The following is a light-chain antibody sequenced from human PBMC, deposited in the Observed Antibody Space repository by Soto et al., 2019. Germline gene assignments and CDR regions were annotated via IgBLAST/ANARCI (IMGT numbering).Light chain of an antibody. CDR2: DVN. CDR1: SSDIGAYNF. J-gene: IGLJ2*01. CDR3: SSWTTSTSMI. Sequence: QSALTQPASVSGSPGQSITISCTGTSSDIGAYNFVSWYQHHPGKAPKLMLYDVNIRPSGVSNRFSGSKSGNTASLTISGLQSDDEAYYYCSSWTTSTSMIFGGGTKVTVL. V-gene: IGLV2-14*03.